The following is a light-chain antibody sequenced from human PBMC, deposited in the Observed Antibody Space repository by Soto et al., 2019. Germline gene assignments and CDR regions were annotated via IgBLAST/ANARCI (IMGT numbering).Light chain of an antibody. CDR3: QSYDGSLSSSV. Sequence: QPVLTQPPSVSGTPGQRVSISCTGTSSNIGAGYDVHWYQQLPGTAPRLLILGNINRPSGVPDRFSGSKSGTSASLAITGLQSEDEATYYCQSYDGSLSSSVFGAGTQLTVL. CDR1: SSNIGAGYD. CDR2: GNI. V-gene: IGLV1-40*01. J-gene: IGLJ2*01.